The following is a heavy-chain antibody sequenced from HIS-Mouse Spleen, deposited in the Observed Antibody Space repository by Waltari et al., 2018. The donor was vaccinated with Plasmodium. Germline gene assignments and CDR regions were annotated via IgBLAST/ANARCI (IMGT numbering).Heavy chain of an antibody. J-gene: IGHJ4*02. D-gene: IGHD5-18*01. CDR3: ARLRYSYGYFDY. CDR1: GGSISSYY. V-gene: IGHV4-59*08. Sequence: QVQLQESGPGLVKPSETLSLTCTVSGGSISSYYWSWTRQPPGKGLEWIGYIYYSGSTNYNPSLKSRFTISVDTSKNQFSLKLSSVTAADTAVYYCARLRYSYGYFDYWGQGTLVTVSS. CDR2: IYYSGST.